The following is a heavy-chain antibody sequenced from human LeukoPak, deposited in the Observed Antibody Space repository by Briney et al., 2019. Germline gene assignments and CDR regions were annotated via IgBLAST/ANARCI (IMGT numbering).Heavy chain of an antibody. CDR3: ASGGDLDGYNFDY. CDR1: GGTFSNYA. V-gene: IGHV1-69*13. CDR2: IIPIFGTA. J-gene: IGHJ4*02. Sequence: GASVKVSCKASGGTFSNYAISWVRQAPGQGLEWMGGIIPIFGTANYAQKFQGRVTITADESTSTAYMELSSLRSEDTAVYYCASGGDLDGYNFDYWGQGTLVTVSS. D-gene: IGHD5-24*01.